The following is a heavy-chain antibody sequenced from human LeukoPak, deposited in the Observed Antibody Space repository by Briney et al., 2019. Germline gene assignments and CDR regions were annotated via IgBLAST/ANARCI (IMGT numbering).Heavy chain of an antibody. V-gene: IGHV3-23*01. CDR1: GFTVSSNY. J-gene: IGHJ2*01. CDR3: AKVTGYWYFDL. CDR2: NSGSGGTT. D-gene: IGHD3-9*01. Sequence: PGGSLRLSCAVSGFTVSSNYMSWVRQAPGKGLEWVLANSGSGGTTYAGSVKGRFTISRDNSKNTLYLQMNSLRAEDTALYYCAKVTGYWYFDLWGRGTLVTVSS.